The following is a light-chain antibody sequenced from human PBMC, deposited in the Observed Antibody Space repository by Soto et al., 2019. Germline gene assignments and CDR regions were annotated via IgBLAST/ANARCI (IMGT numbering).Light chain of an antibody. CDR1: QSVSSSY. J-gene: IGKJ3*01. V-gene: IGKV3-20*01. CDR2: GAS. Sequence: EIVLTQSPGTLSLSPGEGATLSCRASQSVSSSYLAWYQQKPGQAPRLLIYGASSRATGIPDRFSGSGSGTYFTLTISRLEPEDFEVYYCHQYGRSPPFTFGPGTRVDI. CDR3: HQYGRSPPFT.